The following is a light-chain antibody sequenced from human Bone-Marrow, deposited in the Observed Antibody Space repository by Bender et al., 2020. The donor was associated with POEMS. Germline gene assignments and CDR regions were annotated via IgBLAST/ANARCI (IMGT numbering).Light chain of an antibody. J-gene: IGLJ3*02. CDR1: SSDVGGYNY. CDR2: DVT. V-gene: IGLV2-14*01. Sequence: QSALTQPASVSGSPGQSITISCTGTSSDVGGYNYVSWYQQNPGKAPKLMIYDVTNRPSGVSDRFSGSKSGNTASLTISGLQAEDEADFYCCSYADNSVWVFGGGTKLTVL. CDR3: CSYADNSVWV.